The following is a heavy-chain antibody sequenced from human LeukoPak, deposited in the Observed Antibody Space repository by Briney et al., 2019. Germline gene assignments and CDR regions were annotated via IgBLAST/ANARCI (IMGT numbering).Heavy chain of an antibody. CDR1: GGTFSSYA. V-gene: IGHV1-69*04. J-gene: IGHJ4*02. CDR3: ARELGEDYSNYGAFDY. D-gene: IGHD4-4*01. Sequence: SVKVSCKASGGTFSSYAISWVRQAPGQGLEWMGRIIPILGIANYAQKFQGRVTITADKSTSTAYMELSSLRSEDTAVYYCARELGEDYSNYGAFDYWGQGTLVTVSS. CDR2: IIPILGIA.